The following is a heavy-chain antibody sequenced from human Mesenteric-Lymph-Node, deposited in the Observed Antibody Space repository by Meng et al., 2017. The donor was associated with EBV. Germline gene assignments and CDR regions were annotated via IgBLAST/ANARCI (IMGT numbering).Heavy chain of an antibody. V-gene: IGHV1-3*01. CDR2: LNAANGNT. J-gene: IGHJ4*02. D-gene: IGHD6-13*01. Sequence: QVQLGQFGGEVKKPGASVKVSCKAFGYSFTTYAIHWVRQAPGQRLEFVGWLNAANGNTRYSQRLQGRVTLTSDTSASTAYMELTSLISEDAAVYYCVREGSSWYGGGFYDYWGQGTLVTVSS. CDR1: GYSFTTYA. CDR3: VREGSSWYGGGFYDY.